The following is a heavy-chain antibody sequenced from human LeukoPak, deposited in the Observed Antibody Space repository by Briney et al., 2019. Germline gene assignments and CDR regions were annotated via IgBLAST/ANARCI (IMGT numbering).Heavy chain of an antibody. CDR1: GVTLSSYA. J-gene: IGHJ2*01. CDR3: AKDRTVGASYWCFDL. Sequence: GGSLRLSCAASGVTLSSYAMSWARQAPGKGLEWVSGISSSGSGGNTYYADSVKGRFTISRDSSKNTLFLHMNTLRAEDTAIYYCAKDRTVGASYWCFDLWGRGTLVTVSS. V-gene: IGHV3-23*01. CDR2: ISSSGSGGNT. D-gene: IGHD1-26*01.